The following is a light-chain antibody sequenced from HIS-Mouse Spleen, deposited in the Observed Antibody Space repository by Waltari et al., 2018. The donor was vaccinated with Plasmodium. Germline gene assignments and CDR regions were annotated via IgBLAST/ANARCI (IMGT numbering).Light chain of an antibody. CDR1: RLRSYY. Sequence: SSELTQDPAVSVALGQTVRIPCPGDRLRSYYARWYQQKPGQAPVLVIYGKNHRPSGIPDRFSGSSSGNTASLTITGAQAEDEADYYCNSRDSSGTHGVFGGGTKLTVL. J-gene: IGLJ2*01. CDR3: NSRDSSGTHGV. V-gene: IGLV3-19*01. CDR2: GKN.